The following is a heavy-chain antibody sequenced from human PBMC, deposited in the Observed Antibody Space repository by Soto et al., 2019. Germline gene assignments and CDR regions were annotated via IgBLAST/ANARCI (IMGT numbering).Heavy chain of an antibody. D-gene: IGHD3-16*01. Sequence: AETLSLACTVSGGSISDGNYYWGWIRQPAGKGREWIGSIYYSGSTFYKPSLKSRVTMSVDTSKNQFSLRLNSVTAADTSLYFYERLWHDTGDDYYSIVAGGQGALVT. CDR1: GGSISDGNYY. CDR2: IYYSGST. CDR3: ERLWHDTGDDYYSIVA. V-gene: IGHV4-39*01. J-gene: IGHJ4*02.